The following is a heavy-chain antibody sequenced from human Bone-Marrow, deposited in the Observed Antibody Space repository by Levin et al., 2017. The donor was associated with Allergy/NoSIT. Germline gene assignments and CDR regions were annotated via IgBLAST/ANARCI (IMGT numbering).Heavy chain of an antibody. CDR1: GFTFSSYD. CDR3: AKEGSGSYAHS. J-gene: IGHJ4*02. V-gene: IGHV3-23*01. D-gene: IGHD1-26*01. Sequence: ETLSLTCAASGFTFSSYDMSWVRQAPGKGLEWVSAISGSGGRTYFADSVKGRFTISRDNSKNTLYLQMNSLRAEDTAVYYCAKEGSGSYAHSWGQGTLVTVSS. CDR2: ISGSGGRT.